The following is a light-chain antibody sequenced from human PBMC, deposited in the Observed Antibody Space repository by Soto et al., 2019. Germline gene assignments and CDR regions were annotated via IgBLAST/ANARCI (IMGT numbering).Light chain of an antibody. CDR2: DAS. V-gene: IGKV1-5*01. Sequence: DIQMTQSPSTLSASVGDRVTITCRASQGISSWLAWYQLTPGKAPKLLIYDASILESGVPPRFSGSGSGTEFTLTISSLQPDDFATYYCQQYNSYSWTFGQGTKVDIK. J-gene: IGKJ1*01. CDR3: QQYNSYSWT. CDR1: QGISSW.